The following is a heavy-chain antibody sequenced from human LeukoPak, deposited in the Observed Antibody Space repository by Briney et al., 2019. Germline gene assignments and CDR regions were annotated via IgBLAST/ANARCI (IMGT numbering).Heavy chain of an antibody. CDR2: IIPIFGTA. CDR1: GGTFSSYA. D-gene: IGHD3-22*01. Sequence: ASVKVSCKASGGTFSSYAISWVRQAPGQGLEWMGGIIPIFGTANYAQKFQGRVTITADESTSTAYMELSSLRSEDTAVYYCAREQWNYYDSSGYNRGYFDLWGRGTLVTVSS. V-gene: IGHV1-69*13. J-gene: IGHJ2*01. CDR3: AREQWNYYDSSGYNRGYFDL.